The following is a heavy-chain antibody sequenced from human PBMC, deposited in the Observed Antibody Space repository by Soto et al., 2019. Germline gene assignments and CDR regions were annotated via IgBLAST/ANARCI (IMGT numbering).Heavy chain of an antibody. J-gene: IGHJ4*02. CDR1: GFTFSSYA. CDR3: ARSADDSSGYYHYFDY. V-gene: IGHV3-30-3*01. Sequence: GGSLRLSCAASGFTFSSYAMHWVRQAPGEGLEWVAVISYDGSNKYYADSVKGRFTISRDNSKNTLYLQMNSLRAEDTAVYYCARSADDSSGYYHYFDYWGQGTLVTVSS. CDR2: ISYDGSNK. D-gene: IGHD3-22*01.